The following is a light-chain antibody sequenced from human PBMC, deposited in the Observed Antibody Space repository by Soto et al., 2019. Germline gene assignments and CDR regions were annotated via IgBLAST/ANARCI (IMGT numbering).Light chain of an antibody. V-gene: IGLV2-14*01. Sequence: QSALTQPASVSGSPGQSTTISCTGTSSDVGGYNAVSWYQQHPGRAPKLMIYDVSNRPSGISNRFSGSKSGSTASLTISGLQAEDDADYYCSSYTRSGVYVFGAGTKVTVL. CDR1: SSDVGGYNA. CDR2: DVS. J-gene: IGLJ1*01. CDR3: SSYTRSGVYV.